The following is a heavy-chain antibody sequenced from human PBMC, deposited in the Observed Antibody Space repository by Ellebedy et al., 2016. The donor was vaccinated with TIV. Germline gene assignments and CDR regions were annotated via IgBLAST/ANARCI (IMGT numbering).Heavy chain of an antibody. J-gene: IGHJ6*02. D-gene: IGHD2/OR15-2a*01. CDR3: ARWPEKILYCNDDRCPIDGMDV. CDR1: GFTLTTYY. Sequence: ASVKVSCXASGFTLTTYYFHWVRQAPGQGLEWMGTINPSSGNAMYTQEFQGRVTMTRDTSTSTVYMELSSLRSEDTAVYYCARWPEKILYCNDDRCPIDGMDVWGQGTTVTVSS. CDR2: INPSSGNA. V-gene: IGHV1-46*01.